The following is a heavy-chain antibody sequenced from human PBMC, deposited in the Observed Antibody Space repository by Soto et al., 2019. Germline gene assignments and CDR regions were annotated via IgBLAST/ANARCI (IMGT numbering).Heavy chain of an antibody. J-gene: IGHJ3*02. CDR3: AFLIAVAGTGAFDI. V-gene: IGHV3-48*02. CDR1: GFTFSSYS. Sequence: PGGSLRLSCAASGFTFSSYSMNWVRQAPGKGLEWVSYISSSSSTIYYADSVKGRFTISRDNAKNSLYLQMNSLRDEDTAVYYCAFLIAVAGTGAFDIWGQGTMVTVSS. CDR2: ISSSSSTI. D-gene: IGHD6-19*01.